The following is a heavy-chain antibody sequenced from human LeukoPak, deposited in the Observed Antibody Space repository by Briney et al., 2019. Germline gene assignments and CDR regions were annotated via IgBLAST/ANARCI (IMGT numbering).Heavy chain of an antibody. CDR3: ARVRPQDAFDI. V-gene: IGHV5-51*01. Sequence: GESLKISCKGSGYSFTRYWIGWVRQMPGKGLEWMGIIYPDDSDTRYSPSFQGQVTISADKSISTAYLQWSSLKASDTAMYYCARVRPQDAFDIWGQGTMVTVSS. J-gene: IGHJ3*02. CDR2: IYPDDSDT. CDR1: GYSFTRYW.